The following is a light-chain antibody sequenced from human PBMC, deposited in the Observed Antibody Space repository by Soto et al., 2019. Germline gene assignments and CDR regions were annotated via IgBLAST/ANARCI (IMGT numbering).Light chain of an antibody. CDR1: QSISSY. Sequence: DIQMTQSPASLSASVGDRVTITCRASQSISSYLNWYQQKPGKAPKLLIYDASSLQSGVPSRFSGSGSGTDFTLTISSLQPEDFATYYCQQHYSTPLTFGQGTKVDIK. J-gene: IGKJ1*01. V-gene: IGKV1-39*01. CDR3: QQHYSTPLT. CDR2: DAS.